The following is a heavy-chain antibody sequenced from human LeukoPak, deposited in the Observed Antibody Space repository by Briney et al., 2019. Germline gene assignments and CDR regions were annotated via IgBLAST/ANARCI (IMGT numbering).Heavy chain of an antibody. CDR1: GYTFNSYG. CDR2: ISAYTGNT. CDR3: ARGPICITMIVGVTGNHFDY. Sequence: ASVKVSCKASGYTFNSYGNSWGRQAHGPGHERMGRISAYTGNTNDAQKVKGRFTMTTNTPMSTAHVELRSLRSDDTAVYYCARGPICITMIVGVTGNHFDYWGQGTPVTVSS. J-gene: IGHJ4*02. V-gene: IGHV1-18*01. D-gene: IGHD3-22*01.